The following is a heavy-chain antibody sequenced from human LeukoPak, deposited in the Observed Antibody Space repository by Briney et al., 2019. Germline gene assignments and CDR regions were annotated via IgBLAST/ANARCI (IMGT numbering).Heavy chain of an antibody. J-gene: IGHJ5*02. D-gene: IGHD2-2*01. V-gene: IGHV1-2*02. CDR3: ARNPSPSPNWFDP. Sequence: ASVKVSCKASGYTFTSYDINWVRQAPGQGLEWMGWINPKSGGTNYAQKFQRRVTMTRDTSISTAYMELSRLRSDATAVYYCARNPSPSPNWFDPWGQGTLVTVSS. CDR1: GYTFTSYD. CDR2: INPKSGGT.